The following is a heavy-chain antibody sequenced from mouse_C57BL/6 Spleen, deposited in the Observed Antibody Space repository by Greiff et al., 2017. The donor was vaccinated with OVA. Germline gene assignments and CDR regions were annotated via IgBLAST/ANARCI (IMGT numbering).Heavy chain of an antibody. V-gene: IGHV5-12*01. CDR3: ARHGDYRLFAY. Sequence: EVKVVESGGGLVQPGGSLKLSCAASGFTFSDYYMYWVRQTPEKRLEWVAYISNGGGSTYYPDTVKGRFTISRDNAKNTLYLQMSRLKSEDTAMYYCARHGDYRLFAYWGQGTLVTVSA. D-gene: IGHD2-13*01. J-gene: IGHJ3*01. CDR2: ISNGGGST. CDR1: GFTFSDYY.